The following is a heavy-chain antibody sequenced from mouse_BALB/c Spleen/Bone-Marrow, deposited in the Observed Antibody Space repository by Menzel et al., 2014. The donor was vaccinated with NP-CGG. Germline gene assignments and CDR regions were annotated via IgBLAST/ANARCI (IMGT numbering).Heavy chain of an antibody. CDR2: ISSGGGST. Sequence: EVQLVESGGGLVKPGGSLKLSCAASGFAFSSYDMSWVRQTPKKRLEWVAHISSGGGSTYYPDTVKGRFTISRDNAKNTLYLQMSSLKSEDTAMYYCARRYGYGAMDYWGQGTSVTVSS. V-gene: IGHV5-12-1*01. CDR1: GFAFSSYD. D-gene: IGHD1-2*01. J-gene: IGHJ4*01. CDR3: ARRYGYGAMDY.